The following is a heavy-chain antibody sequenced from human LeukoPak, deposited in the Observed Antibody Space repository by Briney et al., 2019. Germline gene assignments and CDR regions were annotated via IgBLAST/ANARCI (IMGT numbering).Heavy chain of an antibody. V-gene: IGHV1-46*01. CDR3: ARGHCTNGVCQRPYYYYYYMDV. Sequence: ASVKVSCKASGYTFTSYYMHWVRQAPGQGLEWMGIINPSGGSTSYAQKFQGRVTMTRDMSTSTVYMELSSLRSEDTAVYYCARGHCTNGVCQRPYYYYYYMDVWGKGTTVTVSS. CDR1: GYTFTSYY. D-gene: IGHD2-8*01. CDR2: INPSGGST. J-gene: IGHJ6*03.